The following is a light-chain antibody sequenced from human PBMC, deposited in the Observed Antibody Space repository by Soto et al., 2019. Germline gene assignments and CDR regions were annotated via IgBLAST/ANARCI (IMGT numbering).Light chain of an antibody. CDR1: SSNIGAGYN. J-gene: IGLJ2*01. CDR2: GNN. Sequence: QSVLTQPPSVSGAPGQRVTISCTGSSSNIGAGYNVHWYQQLPGTAPKLLIYGNNNRPSGVPDRFSGSKSGTSASLVITGLQAEDEADYYCQSFDSSLSASVFGGGTMVTVL. CDR3: QSFDSSLSASV. V-gene: IGLV1-40*01.